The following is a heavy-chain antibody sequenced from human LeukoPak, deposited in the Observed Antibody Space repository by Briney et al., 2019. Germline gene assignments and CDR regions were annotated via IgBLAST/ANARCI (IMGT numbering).Heavy chain of an antibody. V-gene: IGHV3-21*01. J-gene: IGHJ4*02. D-gene: IGHD6-6*01. CDR2: ISSSSTYI. CDR3: ARLSSSPIDY. CDR1: GFTFSSYS. Sequence: PGGSLRLSCAASGFTFSSYSMNWVRQAPGKGLEWVSSISSSSTYIYYADSVKGRFTISRDNAKNSLFLQMNSLRAEDTAVYYCARLSSSPIDYWGQGTLVTVSS.